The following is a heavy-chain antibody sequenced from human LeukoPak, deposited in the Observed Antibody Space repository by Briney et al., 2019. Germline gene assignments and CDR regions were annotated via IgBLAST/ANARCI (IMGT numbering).Heavy chain of an antibody. V-gene: IGHV4-59*08. CDR3: ARSIVVAGIVSDYYYYAMDV. D-gene: IGHD6-19*01. CDR1: GVSISAYY. Sequence: PSETLSLTCTVSGVSISAYYWSWIRQPPGKGLGWIGSIYYSGSPNYNPSLKSRITISIHTSKKHFSLKLTSVTAADTAVYYCARSIVVAGIVSDYYYYAMDVWGQGTTVTVSS. J-gene: IGHJ6*02. CDR2: IYYSGSP.